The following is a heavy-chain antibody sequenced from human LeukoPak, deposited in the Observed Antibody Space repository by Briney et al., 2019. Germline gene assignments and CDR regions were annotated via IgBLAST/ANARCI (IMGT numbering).Heavy chain of an antibody. J-gene: IGHJ6*03. CDR1: GGTFSSYA. V-gene: IGHV1-69*05. Sequence: SVKVSCKASGGTFSSYAISWVRQAPGQGLKWVGGIIPIFGTANYAQKFQGRVTITTDESTSTAYMELSSLRSEDTAVYYCARGILTYYYMDVWGKGITVTVSS. CDR2: IIPIFGTA. CDR3: ARGILTYYYMDV.